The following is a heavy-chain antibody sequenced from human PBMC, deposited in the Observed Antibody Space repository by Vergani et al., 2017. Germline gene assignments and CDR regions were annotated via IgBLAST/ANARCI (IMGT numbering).Heavy chain of an antibody. V-gene: IGHV4-34*01. D-gene: IGHD3-22*01. Sequence: QVQLQQWGAGLLKPSETLSLTCAVYGGSFSGYYWSWIRQPPGKGLEWMGEINHSGSTNHNPSLKSRVTISVDTSKNQFSLKLSSVTAADTAVYYCARVIREDYYDSSGYLYGMDVWGQGTTVTVS. CDR2: INHSGST. CDR3: ARVIREDYYDSSGYLYGMDV. J-gene: IGHJ6*02. CDR1: GGSFSGYY.